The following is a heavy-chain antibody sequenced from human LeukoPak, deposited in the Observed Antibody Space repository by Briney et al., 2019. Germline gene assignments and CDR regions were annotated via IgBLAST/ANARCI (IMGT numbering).Heavy chain of an antibody. CDR2: ISGSGGST. D-gene: IGHD3-10*01. CDR1: GFTFSSYA. V-gene: IGHV3-23*01. CDR3: AKVFYGSGSHYDAFDI. J-gene: IGHJ3*02. Sequence: PGGSLRLSCAASGFTFSSYAMSWVRQAPGKGLEWVSGISGSGGSTYYADSVKGRFTISRDNSKNTLYLQMNSLRAEDTAVYYCAKVFYGSGSHYDAFDIWGQGTMVTVSS.